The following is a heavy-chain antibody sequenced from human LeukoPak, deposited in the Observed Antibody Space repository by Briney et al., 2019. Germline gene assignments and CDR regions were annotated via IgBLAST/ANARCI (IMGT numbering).Heavy chain of an antibody. CDR3: ARVGYDSSGRFDY. V-gene: IGHV3-11*04. J-gene: IGHJ4*02. Sequence: GGSLRLSCAASGFAFSDYYMTWIRQAPGKGLEWVSYISSSGSIIYYADSVKGRFIISRDNAKNSLYLQMNSLRAEDTAVYFCARVGYDSSGRFDYWGQGTLVTVSS. CDR1: GFAFSDYY. D-gene: IGHD3-22*01. CDR2: ISSSGSII.